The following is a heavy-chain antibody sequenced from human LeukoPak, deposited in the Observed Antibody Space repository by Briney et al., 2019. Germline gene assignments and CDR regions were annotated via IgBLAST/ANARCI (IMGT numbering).Heavy chain of an antibody. V-gene: IGHV3-74*01. CDR2: INTDGSST. J-gene: IGHJ4*02. CDR1: GFTFSSYW. CDR3: ARDNYYGSGNYNVD. Sequence: GGSLRLSCAASGFTFSSYWMHWVRQAPGKGLVWVSRINTDGSSTSYADSVKGRFTISRDNAKNSLYLQMNSLRAEDTAVYYCARDNYYGSGNYNVDWGQGTLVTVSS. D-gene: IGHD3-10*01.